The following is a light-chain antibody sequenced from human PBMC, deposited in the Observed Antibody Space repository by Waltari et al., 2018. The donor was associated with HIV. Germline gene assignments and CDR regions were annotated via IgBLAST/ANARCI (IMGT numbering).Light chain of an antibody. Sequence: EIVMTQSPVTLSVSPGERATLSCRASQSVSSPLAWYQQKPGQAPRLLIYGASTRATGIPARFSGSGSGTEFTLTISSLQSEDFAVYYCQQYNNWPRTFGQGTKLEIK. V-gene: IGKV3-15*01. J-gene: IGKJ2*01. CDR1: QSVSSP. CDR3: QQYNNWPRT. CDR2: GAS.